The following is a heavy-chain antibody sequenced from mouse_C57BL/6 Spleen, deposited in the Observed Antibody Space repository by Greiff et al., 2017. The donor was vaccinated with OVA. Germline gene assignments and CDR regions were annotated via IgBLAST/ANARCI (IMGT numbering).Heavy chain of an antibody. CDR2: INPNNGGT. V-gene: IGHV1-26*01. CDR3: ARQEHSMVTTGPGASAY. Sequence: VQLQQSGPELVKPGASVKISCKASGYTFTDYYMNWVKQSHGKSLEWIGDINPNNGGTSYNQKFKGKATLTVDKSSSTAYMELRSLTSEDSAVYYCARQEHSMVTTGPGASAYWGQGTLVTVSA. D-gene: IGHD2-2*01. J-gene: IGHJ3*01. CDR1: GYTFTDYY.